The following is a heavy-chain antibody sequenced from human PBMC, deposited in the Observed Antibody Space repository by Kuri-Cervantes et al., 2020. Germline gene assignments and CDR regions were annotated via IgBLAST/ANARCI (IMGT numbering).Heavy chain of an antibody. V-gene: IGHV3-66*01. CDR2: IYSGGST. CDR3: ARDYPTPYGDYVWARYYGMDV. J-gene: IGHJ6*02. Sequence: GGSLRLSCAASGFTFSSYSMNWVRQAPGKGLEWVSVIYSGGSTYYADSVKGRFTISRDNSKNTLYLQMNSLRAEDTAVYYCARDYPTPYGDYVWARYYGMDVWGQGTTVTVSS. D-gene: IGHD4-17*01. CDR1: GFTFSSYS.